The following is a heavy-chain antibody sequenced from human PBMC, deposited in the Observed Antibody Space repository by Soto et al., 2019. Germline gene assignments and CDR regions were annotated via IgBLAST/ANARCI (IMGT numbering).Heavy chain of an antibody. D-gene: IGHD3-3*01. V-gene: IGHV3-7*01. CDR1: GFTFSSYW. CDR2: IKKDGSEK. CDR3: ARDSRYDFWSGYYNWFDP. J-gene: IGHJ5*02. Sequence: GGSLRLSCAASGFTFSSYWMSWVRQAPGKGLEWVANIKKDGSEKYYVDSVKGRFTISRDKAKNTLYLQMNSLSAEDTAAYYCARDSRYDFWSGYYNWFDPWGQGTLVTVSS.